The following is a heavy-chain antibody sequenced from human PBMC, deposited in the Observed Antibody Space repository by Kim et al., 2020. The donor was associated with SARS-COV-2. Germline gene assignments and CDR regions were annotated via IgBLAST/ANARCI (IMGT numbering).Heavy chain of an antibody. D-gene: IGHD3-22*01. CDR3: ARGSLRPESYYYDSSGYQRMHV. J-gene: IGHJ6*02. V-gene: IGHV4-59*01. CDR2: IYYSGST. Sequence: SETLSLTCTVSGGSISSYYWSWIRQPPGKGLEWIGYIYYSGSTNYNPSLKSRVTISVDTSKNQFSLKLSSVSAADTAVYYCARGSLRPESYYYDSSGYQRMHVWGQGTTVTVSS. CDR1: GGSISSYY.